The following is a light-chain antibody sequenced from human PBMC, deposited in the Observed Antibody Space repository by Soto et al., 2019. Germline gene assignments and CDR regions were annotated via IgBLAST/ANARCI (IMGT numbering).Light chain of an antibody. CDR2: ATS. Sequence: EIVLTQSPGTLSLFPGDRATLSCRASQTISSTSLAWYQQKPGQAPRLLIYATSSRATAIPDRFSGSGSGTDFTLTISRLEPEDFAVYYCQQYGHSPPWTLGQGTKVDIK. J-gene: IGKJ1*01. CDR1: QTISSTS. V-gene: IGKV3-20*01. CDR3: QQYGHSPPWT.